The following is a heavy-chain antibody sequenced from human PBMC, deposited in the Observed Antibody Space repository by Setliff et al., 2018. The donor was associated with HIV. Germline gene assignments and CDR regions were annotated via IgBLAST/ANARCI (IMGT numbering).Heavy chain of an antibody. CDR1: GGSFSGYY. V-gene: IGHV4-34*01. D-gene: IGHD3-3*02. CDR3: ARVFPPNFISAFVPGAFDY. Sequence: PSETLSLTCAVHGGSFSGYYYTWIRQPPGEGLEWIGEINHSGSTNYNPSLKSRVTISVDTSKNQFSLKLNSVTAADTAVYYCARVFPPNFISAFVPGAFDYWGQGTLVTVSS. CDR2: INHSGST. J-gene: IGHJ4*02.